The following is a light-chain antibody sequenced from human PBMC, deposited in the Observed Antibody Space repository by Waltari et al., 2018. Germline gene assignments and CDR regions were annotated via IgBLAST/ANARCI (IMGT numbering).Light chain of an antibody. CDR3: AAWDDSLNGLYV. CDR2: GDN. J-gene: IGLJ1*01. CDR1: CSNIGTKP. V-gene: IGLV1-44*01. Sequence: QSVLTQPPSASGTPGQTVPISCSAGCSNIGTKPVNWYQQLPGSAPRLLIYGDNHRPSGFPRRFSASKSGTSASLTISGLQSEDEADYFCAAWDDSLNGLYVFGTGTTVTVL.